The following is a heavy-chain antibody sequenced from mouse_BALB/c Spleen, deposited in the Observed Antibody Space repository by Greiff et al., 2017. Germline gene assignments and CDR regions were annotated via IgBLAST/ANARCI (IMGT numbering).Heavy chain of an antibody. CDR3: NRYYFDY. CDR2: IDPENGDT. Sequence: EVQLQQSGAELVKPGASVKLSCTASGFNIKDTYMHWVKQRPEQGLEWIGWIDPENGDTEYAPKFQGKATMTADTSSNTAYLQLSSLTSEDTAVYYCNRYYFDYWGQGTTLTVSS. V-gene: IGHV14-4*02. J-gene: IGHJ2*01. CDR1: GFNIKDTY.